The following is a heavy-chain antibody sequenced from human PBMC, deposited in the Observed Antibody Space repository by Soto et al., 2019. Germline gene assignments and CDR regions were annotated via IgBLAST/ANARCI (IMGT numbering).Heavy chain of an antibody. J-gene: IGHJ4*02. CDR2: IIPIFGTA. CDR1: GGTFSSYA. Sequence: QVQLVQSGAEVKKPGSSVKVSCKASGGTFSSYAISWVRQAPGQGVEWMGWIIPIFGTANYAQKFQCRVTITADESTSTAYMELSSLSTEDTAVYYWAAGDRHGRTAPLDYWGRGTLVSVAS. D-gene: IGHD2-21*02. V-gene: IGHV1-69*12. CDR3: AAGDRHGRTAPLDY.